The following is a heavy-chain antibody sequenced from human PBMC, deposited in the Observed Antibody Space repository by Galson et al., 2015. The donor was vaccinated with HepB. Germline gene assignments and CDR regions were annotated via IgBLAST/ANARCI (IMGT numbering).Heavy chain of an antibody. CDR2: ISSNGGST. CDR3: VKVSPLTGEDYYDSSGYYQY. V-gene: IGHV3-64D*06. D-gene: IGHD3-22*01. Sequence: SLRLSCAASGFTFSSYAMHWVRQAPGKGLEYVSAISSNGGSTYYADSVKGRFTISRDNSKNTLYLQMSSLRAEDTAVYYCVKVSPLTGEDYYDSSGYYQYWGQGTLVTVSS. J-gene: IGHJ4*02. CDR1: GFTFSSYA.